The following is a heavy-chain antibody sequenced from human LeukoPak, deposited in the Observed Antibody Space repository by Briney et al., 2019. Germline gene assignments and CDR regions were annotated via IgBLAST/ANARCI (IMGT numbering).Heavy chain of an antibody. D-gene: IGHD4-17*01. CDR2: IYSGGST. J-gene: IGHJ4*02. V-gene: IGHV3-53*01. CDR3: ATRMVTTWAFDY. CDR1: GFTVIHNY. Sequence: GGSLRLSYAASGFTVIHNYMSWVRQAPGKGLEWVSVIYSGGSTYYADSVKGRFTISRDNSKNTLYLQMNTLRAEDTAVYYCATRMVTTWAFDYWGQGTLVTVSS.